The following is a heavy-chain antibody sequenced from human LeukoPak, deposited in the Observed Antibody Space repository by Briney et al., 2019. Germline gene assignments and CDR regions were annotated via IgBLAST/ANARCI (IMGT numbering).Heavy chain of an antibody. CDR2: MNPNSGNT. CDR1: GYTLTSYD. V-gene: IGHV1-8*01. Sequence: ASVTVSCKASGYTLTSYDINWVRQAPGQGLEWMGWMNPNSGNTGYAQKFQGRVTMTRNTSISTAYMELSSLRSEDTAVYYCARVGYSSSDYYYYGMDVWGQGTTVTVSS. J-gene: IGHJ6*02. D-gene: IGHD6-6*01. CDR3: ARVGYSSSDYYYYGMDV.